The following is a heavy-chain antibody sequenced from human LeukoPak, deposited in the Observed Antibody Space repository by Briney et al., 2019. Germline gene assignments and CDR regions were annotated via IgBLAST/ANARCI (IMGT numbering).Heavy chain of an antibody. CDR3: ARAGYCSSTSCYTSDY. CDR2: ISSSSSYI. Sequence: PGGSLRLSCAASGFTFSSYSMNWVRQAPGKGLEWVSSISSSSSYIYYADSVKGRFTISRGNAKNSLYLQMNSLRAEDTAVYYCARAGYCSSTSCYTSDYWGQGTLVTVSS. V-gene: IGHV3-21*01. J-gene: IGHJ4*02. D-gene: IGHD2-2*02. CDR1: GFTFSSYS.